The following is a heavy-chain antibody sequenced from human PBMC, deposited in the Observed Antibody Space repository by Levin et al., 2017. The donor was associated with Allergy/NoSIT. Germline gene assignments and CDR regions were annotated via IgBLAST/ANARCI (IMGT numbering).Heavy chain of an antibody. V-gene: IGHV3-23*01. CDR2: ISGSGGTT. CDR1: GFTFSSYA. Sequence: PGGSLRLSCAASGFTFSSYAMSWVRQAPGKGLEWVSVISGSGGTTYYADSVKGRFTISRDNSKNTVYLQMNSLRAEDTAVYYCANRIAVAGTLDYWGQGTLVTVSS. D-gene: IGHD6-19*01. CDR3: ANRIAVAGTLDY. J-gene: IGHJ4*02.